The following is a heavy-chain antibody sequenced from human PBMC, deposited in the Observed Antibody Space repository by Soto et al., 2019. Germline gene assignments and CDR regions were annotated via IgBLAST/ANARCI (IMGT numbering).Heavy chain of an antibody. V-gene: IGHV5-51*01. CDR2: IYPGDSDT. Sequence: GESLKISCKGSGYSFTSYWIGWVLQMPGKGLEWMGIIYPGDSDTRYSPSFQGQVTISADKSISTAYLQWSSLKASDTAMYYCARIQSAENYYYYYGMDVWGQGTTVTVSS. D-gene: IGHD6-25*01. J-gene: IGHJ6*02. CDR3: ARIQSAENYYYYYGMDV. CDR1: GYSFTSYW.